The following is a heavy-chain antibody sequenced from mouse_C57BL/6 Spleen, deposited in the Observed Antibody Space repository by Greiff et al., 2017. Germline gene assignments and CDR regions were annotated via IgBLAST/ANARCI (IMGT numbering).Heavy chain of an antibody. J-gene: IGHJ4*01. CDR3: ARSIDSYYAMDY. Sequence: LQESGPELVKPGASVKISCKASGYAFSSSWMNWVKQRPGQGLEWIGRIYPGDGDTNYNGKFKGKATLTADKSSSTAYMQLSSLTSEDSAVYVCARSIDSYYAMDYWGQGTSVTVSS. CDR2: IYPGDGDT. V-gene: IGHV1-82*01. CDR1: GYAFSSSW. D-gene: IGHD2-10*02.